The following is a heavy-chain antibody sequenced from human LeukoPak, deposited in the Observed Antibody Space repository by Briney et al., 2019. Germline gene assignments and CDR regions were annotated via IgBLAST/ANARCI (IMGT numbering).Heavy chain of an antibody. Sequence: SETLSLTCTVSGGSISSSSYYWGWIRQPPGKGLEWIANIFYTGSTYYNPSLKSRVTISVDTSKNQFSLRLSSVTATDTAVYYCARGGMYYYDSSGYYTYWGQGTLVTVSS. CDR2: IFYTGST. D-gene: IGHD3-22*01. V-gene: IGHV4-39*01. CDR1: GGSISSSSYY. CDR3: ARGGMYYYDSSGYYTY. J-gene: IGHJ4*02.